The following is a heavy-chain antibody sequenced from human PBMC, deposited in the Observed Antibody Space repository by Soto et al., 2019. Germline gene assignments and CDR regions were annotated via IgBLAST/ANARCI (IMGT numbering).Heavy chain of an antibody. CDR2: ISGSGDST. Sequence: EVQLLESGGGLVQPGGSLRLSCAASGFTFSSYAMRWVRQAPGKGLEWVSAISGSGDSTYYADSVKGRFTISRDNSKNTVSLQMTSLRGEDTAVYYCATRGSGSSSDYWGQGTLVTVSS. J-gene: IGHJ4*02. CDR1: GFTFSSYA. V-gene: IGHV3-23*01. CDR3: ATRGSGSSSDY. D-gene: IGHD1-26*01.